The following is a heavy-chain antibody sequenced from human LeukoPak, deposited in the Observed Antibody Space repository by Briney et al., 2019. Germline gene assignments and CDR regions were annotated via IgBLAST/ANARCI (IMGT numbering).Heavy chain of an antibody. CDR2: IYYSGST. CDR1: GGSISSYY. V-gene: IGHV4-59*01. CDR3: ARDREHPGYCSGGSCYKKDYYYYYYMDV. Sequence: SETLSLTCTVSGGSISSYYWSWIRQPPGKGLEWIGYIYYSGSTNYNPSLKSRVTISVDTSKNQFSLKLSSVTAADTAVYYCARDREHPGYCSGGSCYKKDYYYYYYMDVWGKGTTVTVSS. J-gene: IGHJ6*03. D-gene: IGHD2-15*01.